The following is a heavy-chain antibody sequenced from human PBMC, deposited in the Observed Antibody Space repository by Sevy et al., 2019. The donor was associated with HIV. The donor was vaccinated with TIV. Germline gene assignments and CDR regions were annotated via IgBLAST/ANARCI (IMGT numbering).Heavy chain of an antibody. CDR3: ARGEVNYDSLIPIRTEGGYYYGMDV. CDR1: GFTFSSYS. Sequence: GGSLRLSCAASGFTFSSYSMNWVRQAPGKGLEWVSSISSSSNYIYYADSVKGRFTISRDNAKNSLYLQMNSLRAEDTAVYYCARGEVNYDSLIPIRTEGGYYYGMDVSGQGTTVTVSS. J-gene: IGHJ6*02. CDR2: ISSSSNYI. V-gene: IGHV3-21*01. D-gene: IGHD3-3*01.